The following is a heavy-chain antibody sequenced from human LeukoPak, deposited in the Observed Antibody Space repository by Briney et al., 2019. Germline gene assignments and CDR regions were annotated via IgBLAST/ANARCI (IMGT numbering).Heavy chain of an antibody. CDR1: GFTFSSYG. J-gene: IGHJ6*03. V-gene: IGHV3-23*01. CDR2: ISGSGGST. Sequence: PGGTLRLSCAASGFTFSSYGMSWVRQAPGKGLEWVSAISGSGGSTYYADSVKGRFTISRDNSKNTLYLQMNSLRAEDTAVYYCARNTSSSWYGRDDYYYMDVWGKGTTVTVSS. CDR3: ARNTSSSWYGRDDYYYMDV. D-gene: IGHD6-13*01.